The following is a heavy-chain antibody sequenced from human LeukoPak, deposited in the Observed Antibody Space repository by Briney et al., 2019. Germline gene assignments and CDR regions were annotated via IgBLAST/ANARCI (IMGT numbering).Heavy chain of an antibody. J-gene: IGHJ6*02. D-gene: IGHD1-26*01. V-gene: IGHV3-33*01. CDR2: IWYDGSNK. Sequence: PGGSLRLSCAASGFTFSSYGMHWVRQAPGKGLEWVAVIWYDGSNKYYADSVKGRFTISRDNAKNSLYLQMSSLRAEDTAVYYCTRDASGDTNSGPRMDVWGQGTTVTVSS. CDR3: TRDASGDTNSGPRMDV. CDR1: GFTFSSYG.